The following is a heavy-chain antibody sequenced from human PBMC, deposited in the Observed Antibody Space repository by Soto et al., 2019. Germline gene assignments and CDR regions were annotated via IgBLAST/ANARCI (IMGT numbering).Heavy chain of an antibody. CDR1: GFTFSTYG. J-gene: IGHJ5*02. CDR3: AKEQNEWPVNWLHH. CDR2: ITGSGSRP. V-gene: IGHV3-23*01. Sequence: GGSLRLSCVASGFTFSTYGMNWVRQAPGKGLEWVSGITGSGSRPYYADSVKGRFTISRDNSKNTLYLQMSSLRAEDTAMYYCAKEQNEWPVNWLHHWGQGTLVTVYS. D-gene: IGHD6-19*01.